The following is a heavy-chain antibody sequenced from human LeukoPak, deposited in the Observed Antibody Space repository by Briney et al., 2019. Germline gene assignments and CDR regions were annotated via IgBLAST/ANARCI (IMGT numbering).Heavy chain of an antibody. CDR2: ITSDSKSI. CDR1: GFTFSSYN. CDR3: AREIRGYYLDY. D-gene: IGHD6-25*01. V-gene: IGHV3-48*02. J-gene: IGHJ4*02. Sequence: GGSLRLSCAASGFTFSSYNMNWVRQAPGEGLEWVAYITSDSKSIYYADSLNGRFTISRDNAKNSLYLQMNSLGDEDTAVYYCAREIRGYYLDYWGQGIPVTVSS.